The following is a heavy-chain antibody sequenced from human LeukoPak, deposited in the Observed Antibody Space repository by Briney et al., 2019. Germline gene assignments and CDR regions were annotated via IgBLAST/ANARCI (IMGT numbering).Heavy chain of an antibody. V-gene: IGHV3-30-3*01. CDR1: GFTFSSYA. CDR3: ARATKQWLVRKLDY. J-gene: IGHJ4*02. Sequence: GESLRLSCAASGFTFSSYAMHWVRQAPGKGLEWVAVISYDGSNKYYADSVKGRFTISRDNSKNTLYLQMNSLRAEDTAVYYCARATKQWLVRKLDYWGQGTLVTVSS. D-gene: IGHD6-19*01. CDR2: ISYDGSNK.